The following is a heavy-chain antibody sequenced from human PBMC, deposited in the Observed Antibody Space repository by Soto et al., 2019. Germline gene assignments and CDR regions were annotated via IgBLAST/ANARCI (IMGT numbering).Heavy chain of an antibody. Sequence: ASVKVSCKASGYTFTSYYMHWVRQAPGQGLEWMGIINPSGGSTSYAQKFQGRVTMTRDTSTSTVYMELSSLRSEDTAVYYCARTGRRTTPAGGYYYYGMDVWGQGTTVTSP. D-gene: IGHD4-17*01. CDR2: INPSGGST. CDR1: GYTFTSYY. J-gene: IGHJ6*02. CDR3: ARTGRRTTPAGGYYYYGMDV. V-gene: IGHV1-46*01.